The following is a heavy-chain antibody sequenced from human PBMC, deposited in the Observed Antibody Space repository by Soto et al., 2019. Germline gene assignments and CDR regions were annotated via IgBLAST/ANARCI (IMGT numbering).Heavy chain of an antibody. CDR2: INHSGST. J-gene: IGHJ6*03. D-gene: IGHD3-10*01. CDR3: ARVVRNGSGSYYNHYYYYYYMDV. CDR1: GGSFSGYY. V-gene: IGHV4-34*01. Sequence: SETLSLTCAVYGGSFSGYYWSWIRQPPGKGLEWIGEINHSGSTNYNPSLKSRVTISVDTSKNQFSLKLSSVTAADTAVYYCARVVRNGSGSYYNHYYYYYYMDVWGNGTTVTVSS.